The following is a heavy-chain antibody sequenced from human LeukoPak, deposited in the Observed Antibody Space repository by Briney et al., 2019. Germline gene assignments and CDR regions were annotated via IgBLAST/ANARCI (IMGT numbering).Heavy chain of an antibody. CDR2: ISSNGGST. CDR1: GFTFSSYA. CDR3: ARGGVVPAAMRGNWFDP. V-gene: IGHV3-64*01. Sequence: GGSLRLSCAASGFTFSSYAMHWVRQAPGKGLEYVSAISSNGGSTYYANSVKGRFTISRDNSKNTLYLQMGSLRAEDMAVYYCARGGVVPAAMRGNWFDPWGQGTLVTVSS. J-gene: IGHJ5*02. D-gene: IGHD2-2*01.